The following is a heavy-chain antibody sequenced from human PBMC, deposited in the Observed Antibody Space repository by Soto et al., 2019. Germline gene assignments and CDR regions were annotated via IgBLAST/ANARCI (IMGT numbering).Heavy chain of an antibody. CDR1: GFTFSDYY. V-gene: IGHV3-11*01. Sequence: AGSMRLSCAASGFTFSDYYMSWIRQAPGKGLEWISYISSSGSPTYAQKFQGRVTMTRDTSTNTVYMELSSLRYEDTAVYYCASGYTYGPFDFWGQGTLVTVSS. CDR3: ASGYTYGPFDF. CDR2: ISSSGSP. J-gene: IGHJ4*02. D-gene: IGHD5-18*01.